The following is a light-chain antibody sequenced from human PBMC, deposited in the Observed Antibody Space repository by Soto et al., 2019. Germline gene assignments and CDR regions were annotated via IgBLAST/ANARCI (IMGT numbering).Light chain of an antibody. CDR3: LLYYGGAQV. J-gene: IGLJ2*01. CDR1: AGAVSSAYY. CDR2: STT. V-gene: IGLV7-43*01. Sequence: QAVVTQEPSLTVSPGGTVTLTCAFSAGAVSSAYYANWIQQKPGQPPRSLIYSTTKKHSWTPARFSGSLLGGKAALTLSGVQAEDEADYYCLLYYGGAQVIGGGTKVTVL.